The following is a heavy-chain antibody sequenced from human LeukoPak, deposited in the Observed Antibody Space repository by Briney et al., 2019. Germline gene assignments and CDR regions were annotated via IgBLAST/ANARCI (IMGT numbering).Heavy chain of an antibody. V-gene: IGHV3-21*01. CDR3: AREGGWLNFDY. J-gene: IGHJ4*02. CDR1: GFTFSSYS. D-gene: IGHD6-19*01. Sequence: GGSLRLSCAASGFTFSSYSMNWVRQAPGKGLEWVSSISSSSSYIYYADSVKGRFTISRDNAKNSLYLQMNSLRAEDTAVYYCAREGGWLNFDYWGQGTLVTVFS. CDR2: ISSSSSYI.